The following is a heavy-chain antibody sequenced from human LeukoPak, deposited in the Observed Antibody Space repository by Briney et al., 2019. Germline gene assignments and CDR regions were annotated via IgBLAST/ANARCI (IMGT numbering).Heavy chain of an antibody. CDR1: GFTFSRYA. J-gene: IGHJ4*02. Sequence: GGSLRLSCAASGFTFSRYAMHWVRQAPGKGLEWVAGISYDASKEYYADSVKGRFTISRDNSKNTLYLQMNSLRAEDTAVYYCAKESSYSNYVRFSPYYFDYWGQGTLVTVSS. CDR3: AKESSYSNYVRFSPYYFDY. V-gene: IGHV3-30-3*01. D-gene: IGHD4-11*01. CDR2: ISYDASKE.